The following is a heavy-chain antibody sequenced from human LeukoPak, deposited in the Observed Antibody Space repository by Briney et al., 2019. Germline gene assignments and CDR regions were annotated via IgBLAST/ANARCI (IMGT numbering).Heavy chain of an antibody. CDR2: IIPIFGTA. CDR3: AASPAREQYAFDI. J-gene: IGHJ3*02. Sequence: SVKVSCKASGGTFSSYAISWVRQAPGQGLEWMGGIIPIFGTANYAQKFQGRVTITADESTSTAYMELSSLRSEDTAVYYCAASPAREQYAFDIWGQGTMVTVSS. V-gene: IGHV1-69*01. D-gene: IGHD1-26*01. CDR1: GGTFSSYA.